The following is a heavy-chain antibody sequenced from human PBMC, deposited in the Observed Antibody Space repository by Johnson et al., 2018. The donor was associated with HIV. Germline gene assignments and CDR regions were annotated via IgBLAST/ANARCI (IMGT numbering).Heavy chain of an antibody. CDR3: ARKGDAFDI. CDR1: GFTFSNYW. Sequence: VQLVESGGGLVQPGGSLRLSCADSGFTFSNYWMTWVRQAPGKWLEWVANINLDGSEKYYVDSVKGRFTISRDNAKNSLHLQMNSLRADDTAVYYCARKGDAFDIWGQGTMVTVSS. V-gene: IGHV3-7*05. J-gene: IGHJ3*02. CDR2: INLDGSEK.